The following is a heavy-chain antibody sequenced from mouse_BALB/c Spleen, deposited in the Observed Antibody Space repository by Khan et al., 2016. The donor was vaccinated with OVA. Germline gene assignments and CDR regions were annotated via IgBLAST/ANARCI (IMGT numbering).Heavy chain of an antibody. CDR1: GYSITSEYA. CDR2: INYSGHT. J-gene: IGHJ3*01. V-gene: IGHV3-2*02. CDR3: ARKDYYDYDPFPY. D-gene: IGHD2-4*01. Sequence: DVKLQESGPGLVKPSQSLSLTCTVTGYSITSEYAWNWIRQFPGNKLEWMGYINYSGHTRFNPSLKSRTSITRDTSKNQFFLQLNSVNTEDTATYYCARKDYYDYDPFPYWGQGTLVTVSA.